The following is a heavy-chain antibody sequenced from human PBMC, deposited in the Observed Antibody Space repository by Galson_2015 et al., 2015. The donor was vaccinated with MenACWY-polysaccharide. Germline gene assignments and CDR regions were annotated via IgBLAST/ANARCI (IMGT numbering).Heavy chain of an antibody. V-gene: IGHV4-39*01. CDR2: LYYSGST. Sequence: LSLTCTVSGGSISRSSYYWGWIRQPPGKGLEWIGTLYYSGSTYYNPSLKSRVTISVDTSKNQFSLKLSSVTAADTAVYYCARHGSVAVAGREQGFGYWGQGTLVTVSS. J-gene: IGHJ4*02. D-gene: IGHD6-19*01. CDR3: ARHGSVAVAGREQGFGY. CDR1: GGSISRSSYY.